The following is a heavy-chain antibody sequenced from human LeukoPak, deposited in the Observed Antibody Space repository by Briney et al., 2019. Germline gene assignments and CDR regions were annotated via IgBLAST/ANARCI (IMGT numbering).Heavy chain of an antibody. CDR3: ARGPVKTHGMDV. CDR1: GYTFTSYD. J-gene: IGHJ6*02. Sequence: ASVKVSCKASGYTFTSYDINWVRQATGQGLEWMGWKNPNSGRTGFAQRFQGRPTMTTDTSISTAYMELSSLTSEDTAVYYCARGPVKTHGMDVWGQGTTVTVSS. CDR2: KNPNSGRT. V-gene: IGHV1-8*01.